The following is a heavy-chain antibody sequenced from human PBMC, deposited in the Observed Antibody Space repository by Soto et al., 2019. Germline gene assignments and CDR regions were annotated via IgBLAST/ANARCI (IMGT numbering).Heavy chain of an antibody. CDR3: AREIFLEWLLYNYFDY. D-gene: IGHD3-3*01. V-gene: IGHV3-74*01. CDR1: GFNFSNHW. CDR2: ITSDGKSK. J-gene: IGHJ4*02. Sequence: PGGSLRLSCAASGFNFSNHWMHWVRQRPAEGLVWVSRITSDGKSKAYAESVKGRFTISRDNAKNSLYLQMNSLRAEDTAVYYCAREIFLEWLLYNYFDYWGQGTLVTVSS.